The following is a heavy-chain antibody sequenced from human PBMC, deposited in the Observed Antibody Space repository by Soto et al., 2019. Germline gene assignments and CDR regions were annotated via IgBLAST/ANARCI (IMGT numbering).Heavy chain of an antibody. CDR2: IKEDGRET. CDR1: GFTFSGGYW. CDR3: ARTRSY. V-gene: IGHV3-7*03. J-gene: IGHJ4*02. Sequence: EVLVVESGGGLVQPGGSLRLSCAVSGFTFSGGYWMKWVRQAPGKGLEWVATIKEDGRETYYVDSVKGRFTISRDSAKNSLYLQMNSLRVEDTAVYYCARTRSYWGQGTLVTVSS.